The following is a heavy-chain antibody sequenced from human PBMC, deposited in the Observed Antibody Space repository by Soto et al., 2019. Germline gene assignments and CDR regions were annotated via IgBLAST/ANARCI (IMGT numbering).Heavy chain of an antibody. J-gene: IGHJ4*02. D-gene: IGHD3-3*01. Sequence: PRGSLILSCSASGFTFISYAMSWVRQAPGKGLEWVSAISGSGGSTYYADSVKGRFTISRDNSKNTLYLQMNSLRAEDTAVYYCATSPYDFWSGYLPLYFDYWGQGTLVTVSS. CDR1: GFTFISYA. CDR3: ATSPYDFWSGYLPLYFDY. CDR2: ISGSGGST. V-gene: IGHV3-23*01.